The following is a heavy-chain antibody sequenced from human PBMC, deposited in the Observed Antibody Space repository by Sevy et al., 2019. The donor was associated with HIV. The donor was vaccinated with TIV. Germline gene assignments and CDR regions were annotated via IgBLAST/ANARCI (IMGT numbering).Heavy chain of an antibody. V-gene: IGHV1-24*01. D-gene: IGHD3-22*01. CDR1: GYTLTQLS. Sequence: ASVKVSCKVSGYTLTQLSMHWVRQAPGKGLEWMGSVDPEDGETLYAQKFQGRATMTEDTSTDTAYMERRSLRSEDTAVYYCATTKDYYDSSGSPFDYWGQGTLVTVSS. CDR2: VDPEDGET. J-gene: IGHJ4*02. CDR3: ATTKDYYDSSGSPFDY.